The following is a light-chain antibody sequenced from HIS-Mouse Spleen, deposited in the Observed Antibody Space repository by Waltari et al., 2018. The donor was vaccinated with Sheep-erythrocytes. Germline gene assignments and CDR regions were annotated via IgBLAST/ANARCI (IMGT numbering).Light chain of an antibody. J-gene: IGLJ1*01. CDR2: DVS. Sequence: QSALTQPRSVSGSPGQSVTISCTGTSSDVGGYNYVSWYQQHPGKAPKPMIYDVSKRPSGVPDRFAWSKSGNTASLTISGLQAEDEADYYCCSYAGSYNHVFATGTKVTVL. CDR1: SSDVGGYNY. V-gene: IGLV2-11*01. CDR3: CSYAGSYNHV.